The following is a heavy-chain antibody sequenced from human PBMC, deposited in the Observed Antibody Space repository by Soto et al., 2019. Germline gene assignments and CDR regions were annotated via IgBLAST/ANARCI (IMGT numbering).Heavy chain of an antibody. CDR3: ARDRPDGPVDY. D-gene: IGHD4-17*01. J-gene: IGHJ4*02. V-gene: IGHV3-21*01. Sequence: EVRLVESGGGLVKPGGSLRLSCAASGFSFSSCTMNWVRQAPGKGLAWVSSISPSRTTIYYADSLKGRFTISRDNAKNSLYLQMHSLRADDTAVYYCARDRPDGPVDYWGQGTLVTVSS. CDR2: ISPSRTTI. CDR1: GFSFSSCT.